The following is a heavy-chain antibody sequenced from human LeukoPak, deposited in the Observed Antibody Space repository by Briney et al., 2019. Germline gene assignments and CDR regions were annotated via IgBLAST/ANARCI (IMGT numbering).Heavy chain of an antibody. J-gene: IGHJ4*02. D-gene: IGHD3-10*01. CDR1: GYSISRGYY. CDR3: ARAGWIITSGIAY. V-gene: IGHV4-38-2*01. CDR2: IYHIGST. Sequence: PSETQSLTCGVSGYSISRGYYWAWIRQPPGKGLEWIGTIYHIGSTYYTPSLRSRVTISVDTSKNVFSLNLKSVTAADTAVYYCARAGWIITSGIAYWGQGALVTVSS.